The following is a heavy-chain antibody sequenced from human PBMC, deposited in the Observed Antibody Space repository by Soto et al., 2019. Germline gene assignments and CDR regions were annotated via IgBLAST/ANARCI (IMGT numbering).Heavy chain of an antibody. Sequence: GASVKVSCKASGYTFTSYYIHWVRQAPGQGLEWMGIINPSGDSTSYAQKFQGRVTMTRDTSTSTVYMELSSLRSEDTAVYCCASGSYSYGMDVWGQGTTVTVSS. V-gene: IGHV1-46*03. CDR3: ASGSYSYGMDV. CDR2: INPSGDST. J-gene: IGHJ6*02. D-gene: IGHD1-26*01. CDR1: GYTFTSYY.